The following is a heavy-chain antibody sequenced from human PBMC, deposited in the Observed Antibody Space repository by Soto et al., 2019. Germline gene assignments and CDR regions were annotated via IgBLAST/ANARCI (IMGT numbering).Heavy chain of an antibody. CDR3: ARAHYGDYGYGMDV. D-gene: IGHD4-17*01. CDR1: GGSISSGGYS. V-gene: IGHV4-30-2*01. Sequence: QLQLQESGSGLVKPSQTLSLTCAVSGGSISSGGYSWSWIRQPPGKGLEWIGYIYHSGSTYYNPSIKSRVTISVDRSKNQFSLKLSSVPAADTAVYYCARAHYGDYGYGMDVWGQGTTVTVSS. CDR2: IYHSGST. J-gene: IGHJ6*02.